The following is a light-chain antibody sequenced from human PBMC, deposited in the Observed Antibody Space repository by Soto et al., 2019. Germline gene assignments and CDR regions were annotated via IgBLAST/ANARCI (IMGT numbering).Light chain of an antibody. CDR1: QNILYISNNKNY. Sequence: DIVMTQSPDSLAVSLGERATVNCKSSQNILYISNNKNYLAWYQQKPGQPPKLLIYWASTRESGVPDRFSSSGSGTDFTLTISSLQAEDVAVYYCQQYYTTPLTFGGGTKVEIK. J-gene: IGKJ4*01. CDR2: WAS. CDR3: QQYYTTPLT. V-gene: IGKV4-1*01.